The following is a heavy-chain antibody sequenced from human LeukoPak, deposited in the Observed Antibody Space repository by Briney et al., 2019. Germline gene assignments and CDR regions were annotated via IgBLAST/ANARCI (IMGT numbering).Heavy chain of an antibody. CDR3: ARDVSSWPFFDS. CDR1: GGSNRSQY. D-gene: IGHD6-13*01. CDR2: IYASGST. V-gene: IGHV4-4*07. J-gene: IGHJ4*01. Sequence: SETLSLTCTVSGGSNRSQYWSWIRQPAGRGLEWLGRIYASGSTNYSPSLKSRVTMSLDASKNQFSLKLFSVTAADTAVYFCARDVSSWPFFDSWGHGTQVTASS.